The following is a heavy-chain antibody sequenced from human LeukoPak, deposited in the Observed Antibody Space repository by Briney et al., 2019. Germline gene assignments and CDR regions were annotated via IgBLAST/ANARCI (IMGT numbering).Heavy chain of an antibody. V-gene: IGHV3-23*01. CDR3: AKDLGVRINTETTEGFDY. CDR2: ISGSGGST. J-gene: IGHJ4*02. D-gene: IGHD1-7*01. CDR1: GFTFSSYA. Sequence: GGSLRLSCAASGFTFSSYAMSWVRQAPGKGLEWVSAISGSGGSTYYADSVKGRFTISRDNSKNTLYLQMNSLRAEDTAVYYCAKDLGVRINTETTEGFDYWGQGTLVTVSS.